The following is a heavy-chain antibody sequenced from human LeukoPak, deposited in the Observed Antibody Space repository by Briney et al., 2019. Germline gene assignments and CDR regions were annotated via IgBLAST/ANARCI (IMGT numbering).Heavy chain of an antibody. Sequence: ASVKVSCKASGYSFTTFPIRWVRQAPGQAPEWVGWIHTGNGDTKYSRAFQGRVTTARDTPATAAFMELSSLRSEDTAVYYCARDAAGLLDYWGQGTLVTVSS. CDR1: GYSFTTFP. CDR3: ARDAAGLLDY. CDR2: IHTGNGDT. D-gene: IGHD6-25*01. V-gene: IGHV1-3*04. J-gene: IGHJ4*02.